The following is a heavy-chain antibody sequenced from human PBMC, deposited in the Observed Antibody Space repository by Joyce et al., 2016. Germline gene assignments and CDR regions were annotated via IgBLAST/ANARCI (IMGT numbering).Heavy chain of an antibody. D-gene: IGHD3-3*01. Sequence: EVQLLESGGGLVQPGGSLRLSCAASGFTFSSYAMSWVRQAAGKGLEGVSTISGSGGSTYYADSVKGRFTISRDNSENSLYLHMNSLRAEDTAVYYCATWAPTNYDFWSGYSYYFDNWGQGTLVTVSS. CDR1: GFTFSSYA. V-gene: IGHV3-23*01. CDR3: ATWAPTNYDFWSGYSYYFDN. CDR2: ISGSGGST. J-gene: IGHJ4*02.